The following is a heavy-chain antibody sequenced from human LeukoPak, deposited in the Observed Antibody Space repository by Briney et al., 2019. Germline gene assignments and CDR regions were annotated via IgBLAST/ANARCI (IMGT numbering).Heavy chain of an antibody. V-gene: IGHV1-69*05. CDR2: IIPIFGTA. CDR3: AGREDYGRFDP. D-gene: IGHD4-17*01. Sequence: ASVKVSCKASGGTFSSYAISWVRQAPGQGLEWMGGIIPIFGTANYAQKFQGRVTITTDESTSTAYMELSSLRSEDTAVYYCAGREDYGRFDPWGQRTLVTVSS. J-gene: IGHJ5*02. CDR1: GGTFSSYA.